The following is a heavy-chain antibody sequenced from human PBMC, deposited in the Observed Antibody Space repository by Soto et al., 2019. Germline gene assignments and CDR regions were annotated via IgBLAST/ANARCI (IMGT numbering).Heavy chain of an antibody. CDR2: IYWDDDK. CDR1: GFSLRGDSVG. D-gene: IGHD5-18*01. CDR3: AHSRYNHGYCPFDS. J-gene: IGHJ4*02. Sequence: QITLKESGTTLVNPTQTLTLTCTFAGFSLRGDSVGVAWIRQPPGKALEWLAIIYWDDDKRYSPSRKRRLTITQHTPNNQVVLTMTNMDPVDTATYYCAHSRYNHGYCPFDSWGQGTLVTVSS. V-gene: IGHV2-5*02.